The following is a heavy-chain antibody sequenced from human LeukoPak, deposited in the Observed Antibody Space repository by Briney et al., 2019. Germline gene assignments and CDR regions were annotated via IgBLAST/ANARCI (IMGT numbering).Heavy chain of an antibody. CDR1: GYTLTELS. V-gene: IGHV1-24*01. D-gene: IGHD3-10*01. J-gene: IGHJ3*02. Sequence: AASVKVSCKVSGYTLTELSMHWVRQAPGKGLEWMGGFDPEDGETIYAQKFQGRVTMTEDTSTDTAYMELSSLRSEDTAVYYCATVDRFGDRYDAFDIWGQGTMVTVSS. CDR3: ATVDRFGDRYDAFDI. CDR2: FDPEDGET.